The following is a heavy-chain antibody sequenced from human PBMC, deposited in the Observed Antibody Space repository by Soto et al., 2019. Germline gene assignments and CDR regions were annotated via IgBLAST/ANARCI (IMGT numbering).Heavy chain of an antibody. J-gene: IGHJ4*02. V-gene: IGHV3-30-3*01. Sequence: GGSLRLSCAASGFTFSSYAMHWVRQAPGKGLEWVAVISYDGSNKYYADSVKGRFTISRDNSKNTLYLHMNNLRAEDTGVYYCSRDPRPLDFWGQGTLVTVSS. CDR2: ISYDGSNK. CDR3: SRDPRPLDF. CDR1: GFTFSSYA.